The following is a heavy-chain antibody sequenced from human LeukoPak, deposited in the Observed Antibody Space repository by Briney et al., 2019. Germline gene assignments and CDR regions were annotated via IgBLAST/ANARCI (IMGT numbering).Heavy chain of an antibody. J-gene: IGHJ4*02. CDR2: ISYSGSI. Sequence: KPSETLSLTCTVSGDSISSYYWSWIRQPPGKGLEWIGSISYSGSIHYNPSLKSRVTISVDTSKNQFSLKLSSVTAADTAVYYCARGVVVVVAATPVFDYWGQGTLVTVSS. CDR1: GDSISSYY. V-gene: IGHV4-59*12. D-gene: IGHD2-15*01. CDR3: ARGVVVVVAATPVFDY.